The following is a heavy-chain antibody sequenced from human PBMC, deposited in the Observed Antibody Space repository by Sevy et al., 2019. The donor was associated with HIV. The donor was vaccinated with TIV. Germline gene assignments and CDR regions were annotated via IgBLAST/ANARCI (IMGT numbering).Heavy chain of an antibody. J-gene: IGHJ3*02. CDR2: INHSGST. V-gene: IGHV4-34*01. CDR1: GGSFSGYY. D-gene: IGHD3-22*01. CDR3: ARGPRFYDSSGYYHSDAFDI. Sequence: SETLSLTCAVYGGSFSGYYWSWIRQPPGKGLEWIGEINHSGSTNYNPSLKSRVTISVDTSKNQFSLKLSSVTAADTAVYYCARGPRFYDSSGYYHSDAFDIWGQGTMVIVSS.